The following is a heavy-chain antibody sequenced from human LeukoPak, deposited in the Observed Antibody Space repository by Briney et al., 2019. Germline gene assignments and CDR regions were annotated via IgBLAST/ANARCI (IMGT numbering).Heavy chain of an antibody. CDR1: GYTLTELS. J-gene: IGHJ6*03. CDR2: FDPEDGET. CDR3: ARNQFHYDSSGYYDIRYYYMDV. V-gene: IGHV1-24*01. D-gene: IGHD3-22*01. Sequence: ASVKVSCKVSGYTLTELSMHWVRQAPGKGLEWMGGFDPEDGETIYAQKFQGRVTMTKNTSTSTAYMELRSLRSDDTAVYYCARNQFHYDSSGYYDIRYYYMDVWGKGTTVTVSS.